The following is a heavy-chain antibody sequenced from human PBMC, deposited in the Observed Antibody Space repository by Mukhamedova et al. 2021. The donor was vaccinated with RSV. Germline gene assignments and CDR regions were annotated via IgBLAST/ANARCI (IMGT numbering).Heavy chain of an antibody. D-gene: IGHD1-26*01. CDR2: ISSSSSYI. CDR3: ARDDGRYSPFDY. V-gene: IGHV3-21*01. Sequence: GKGLEWVSSISSSSSYIYYADSVKGRFTISRDNAKNSLYLQMNSLRAEDTAVYYCARDDGRYSPFDYWGQGTLVTVSS. J-gene: IGHJ4*02.